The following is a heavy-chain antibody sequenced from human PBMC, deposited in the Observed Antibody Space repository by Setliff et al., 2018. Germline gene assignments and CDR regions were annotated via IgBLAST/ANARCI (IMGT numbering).Heavy chain of an antibody. D-gene: IGHD1-26*01. CDR2: ISGGSSYI. CDR1: GFTFSSYG. CDR3: ARRMWELRSDAFDI. Sequence: PGGSLRLSCAASGFTFSSYGMNWVRQAPGKGLEWVSCISGGSSYIHYEDSMKGRFTISRDNSKNTLYLQMNSLRAEDTAVYYCARRMWELRSDAFDIWGQGTMVTVSS. J-gene: IGHJ3*02. V-gene: IGHV3-21*04.